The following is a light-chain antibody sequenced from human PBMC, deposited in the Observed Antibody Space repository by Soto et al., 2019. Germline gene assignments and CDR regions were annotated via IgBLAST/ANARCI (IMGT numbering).Light chain of an antibody. CDR2: DVS. Sequence: QSALTQPASVSGSPGHAITISCTGTSSDVGGFIFVSWYQQHPGRAPKLMIYDVSNRPSGVSNRFSGSKSGNTASLTISGLQADDDADYYCVSYTTSASYVFGTGTKLTVL. V-gene: IGLV2-14*01. CDR1: SSDVGGFIF. J-gene: IGLJ1*01. CDR3: VSYTTSASYV.